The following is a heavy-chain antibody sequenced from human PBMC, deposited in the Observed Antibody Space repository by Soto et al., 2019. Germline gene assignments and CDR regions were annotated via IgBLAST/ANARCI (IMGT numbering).Heavy chain of an antibody. CDR1: GYTFTSYY. Sequence: GASVKVSCKASGYTFTSYYMHWGRQAPGQGLEWMGIINPSGGSTSYAQKFQGRVTMTRDTSTSTVYMELSSLRSEDTAVYYCARDRGGYCSGGSCYSGWFDPWGQGTLVTVSS. CDR2: INPSGGST. V-gene: IGHV1-46*01. D-gene: IGHD2-15*01. J-gene: IGHJ5*02. CDR3: ARDRGGYCSGGSCYSGWFDP.